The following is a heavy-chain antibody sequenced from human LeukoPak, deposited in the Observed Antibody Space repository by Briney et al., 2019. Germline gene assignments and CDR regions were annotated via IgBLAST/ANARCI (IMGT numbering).Heavy chain of an antibody. CDR2: IYHSGST. Sequence: TSETLSLTCAVSSGSISSGGYSWSWIRQPPGKGLEWIGYIYHSGSTYYNPSLKSRVTISVDRSKNQFSLKLSSVTAADTAVYYCARGGDGYIPFDCWGQGTLVTVSS. J-gene: IGHJ4*02. V-gene: IGHV4-30-2*01. CDR1: SGSISSGGYS. D-gene: IGHD5-24*01. CDR3: ARGGDGYIPFDC.